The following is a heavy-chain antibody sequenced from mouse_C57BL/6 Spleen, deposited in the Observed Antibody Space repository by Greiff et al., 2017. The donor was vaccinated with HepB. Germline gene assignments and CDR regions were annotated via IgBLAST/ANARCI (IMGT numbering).Heavy chain of an antibody. J-gene: IGHJ2*01. CDR1: GYAFTNYL. CDR2: INPGSGGT. V-gene: IGHV1-54*01. Sequence: QVQLKQSGAELVRPGTSVKVSCKASGYAFTNYLIEWVKQRPGQGLEWIGVINPGSGGTNYNEKFKGKATLTADKSSSTAYMQLSSLTSEDSAVYFCARGYDYEDYFDYWGQGTTLTVSS. D-gene: IGHD2-4*01. CDR3: ARGYDYEDYFDY.